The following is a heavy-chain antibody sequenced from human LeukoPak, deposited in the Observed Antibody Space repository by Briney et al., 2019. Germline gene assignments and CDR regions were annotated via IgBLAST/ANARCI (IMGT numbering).Heavy chain of an antibody. J-gene: IGHJ4*02. Sequence: GESLKISCKGSGYSFTIQWIGWVRRMPEKGLEWVGSIYPGDSDTRYSPSFQGQVTISADKSISTAYLQWSSLKASDTAMYYCARTAKMYYDFWSGYYFDYWGQGTLVTVSS. CDR1: GYSFTIQW. CDR2: IYPGDSDT. CDR3: ARTAKMYYDFWSGYYFDY. D-gene: IGHD3-3*01. V-gene: IGHV5-51*01.